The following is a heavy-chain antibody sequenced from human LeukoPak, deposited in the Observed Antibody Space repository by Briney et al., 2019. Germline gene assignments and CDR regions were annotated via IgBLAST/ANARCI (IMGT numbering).Heavy chain of an antibody. V-gene: IGHV4-38-2*02. Sequence: SETLSLTCTVSGYSISSGYYWGWIRQPPGKGLEWIGSIYHSGSTYYNPSLKSRVTISVDTSKNQFSLKLSSVTAADTAVYYCAREGSSGWILDYWGQGTLVTVSS. CDR2: IYHSGST. CDR3: AREGSSGWILDY. D-gene: IGHD6-19*01. CDR1: GYSISSGYY. J-gene: IGHJ4*02.